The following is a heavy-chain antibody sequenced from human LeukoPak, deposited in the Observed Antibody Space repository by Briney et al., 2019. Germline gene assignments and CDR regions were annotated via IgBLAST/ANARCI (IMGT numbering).Heavy chain of an antibody. D-gene: IGHD5-12*01. CDR3: ARERGDIVATPYYYGMDV. V-gene: IGHV3-33*01. Sequence: GGSLRLSCAASGFTFSSYGMHWVRQAPGKGLERVAVIWYDGSNKYYADSVKGRFTISRDNSKNTLYLQMNSLRAEDTAVYYCARERGDIVATPYYYGMDVWGKGTTVTVSS. CDR1: GFTFSSYG. J-gene: IGHJ6*04. CDR2: IWYDGSNK.